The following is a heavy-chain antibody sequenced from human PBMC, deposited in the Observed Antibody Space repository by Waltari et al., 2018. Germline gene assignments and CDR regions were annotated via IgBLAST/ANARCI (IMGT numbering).Heavy chain of an antibody. J-gene: IGHJ4*02. D-gene: IGHD2-21*02. CDR3: AKDPIVVVTAIFDY. CDR1: GFTFSSYA. Sequence: EVQLLESGGGLVQPGGSLGLSCAASGFTFSSYAMSWVRQAPGKGREWVSAISGSGGSTYYADSVKGRFTISRDNSKNTLYLQMNSLRAEDTAVYYCAKDPIVVVTAIFDYWGQGTLVTVSS. V-gene: IGHV3-23*01. CDR2: ISGSGGST.